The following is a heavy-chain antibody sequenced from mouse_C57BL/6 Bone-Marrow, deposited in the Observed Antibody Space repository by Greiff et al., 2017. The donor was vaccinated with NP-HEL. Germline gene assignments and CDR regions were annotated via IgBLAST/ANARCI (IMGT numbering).Heavy chain of an antibody. D-gene: IGHD1-1*01. V-gene: IGHV1-81*01. J-gene: IGHJ4*01. CDR3: ARDYGSYYAMDY. CDR2: IYPRSGNT. CDR1: GYTFTSYG. Sequence: LVESGAELARPGASVKLSCKASGYTFTSYGISWVKQRTGQGLEWIGEIYPRSGNTYYNEKFKGKATLTADKSSSTAYMELRSLTSEDSAVYFCARDYGSYYAMDYWGQGTSVTVSS.